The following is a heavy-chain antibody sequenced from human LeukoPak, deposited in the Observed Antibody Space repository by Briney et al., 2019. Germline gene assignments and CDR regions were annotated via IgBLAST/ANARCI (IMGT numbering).Heavy chain of an antibody. V-gene: IGHV4-59*01. CDR2: IYYSGST. J-gene: IGHJ4*02. CDR3: AREPPYSSPDY. Sequence: PSETLSLTCTVSGGSISSYYWSWIRQPPGKGLEWIGYIYYSGSTNYNPSLKSRVTISVDTSKNQFSLKLSSVTAADTAVYYCAREPPYSSPDYWGQGTLVTVSS. D-gene: IGHD6-13*01. CDR1: GGSISSYY.